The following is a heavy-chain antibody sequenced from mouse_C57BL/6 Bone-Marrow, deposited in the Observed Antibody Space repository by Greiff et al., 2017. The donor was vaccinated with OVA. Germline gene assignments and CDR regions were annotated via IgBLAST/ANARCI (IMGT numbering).Heavy chain of an antibody. CDR3: APNGGAMDY. Sequence: EVKLMESGGGLVKPGGSLKLSCAASGFTFRSYAMSWVRQTPEKRLEWVATISDGGSYTYYPDNVKGRFTISRDNAKNNLYLQMSHLKSEDTAMYYCAPNGGAMDYWGQGTSVTVSS. CDR2: ISDGGSYT. J-gene: IGHJ4*01. V-gene: IGHV5-4*03. CDR1: GFTFRSYA.